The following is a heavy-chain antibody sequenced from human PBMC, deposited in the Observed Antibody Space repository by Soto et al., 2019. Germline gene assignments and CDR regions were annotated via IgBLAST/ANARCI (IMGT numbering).Heavy chain of an antibody. D-gene: IGHD3-3*02. J-gene: IGHJ5*02. CDR1: GFTFSTYW. CDR2: INADGSTT. CDR3: ATVATHSYNWIDP. V-gene: IGHV3-74*01. Sequence: EVQLVESGGGLVQPGGSLRLSCAASGFTFSTYWMHWVRQAPGKGLVWVSRINADGSTTTYADSVKGRFTISRDNAKNTLYLQMNSLSPEDTAVYFCATVATHSYNWIDPWGQGTLVTISS.